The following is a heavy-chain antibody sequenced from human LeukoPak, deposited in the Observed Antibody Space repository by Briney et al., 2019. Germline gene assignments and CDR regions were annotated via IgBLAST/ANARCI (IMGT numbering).Heavy chain of an antibody. CDR2: INPNGGGT. J-gene: IGHJ6*03. CDR1: GYTFTGYY. V-gene: IGHV1-2*02. D-gene: IGHD2-2*01. Sequence: ASVKVSCKASGYTFTGYYMHWVRQAPGQGLEWMGWINPNGGGTNYAQKFQGRVTMTRDTSISTAYMELSRLRSDDTAVHYCARDIVVVPAYYYYMDVWGKGTTVTVSS. CDR3: ARDIVVVPAYYYYMDV.